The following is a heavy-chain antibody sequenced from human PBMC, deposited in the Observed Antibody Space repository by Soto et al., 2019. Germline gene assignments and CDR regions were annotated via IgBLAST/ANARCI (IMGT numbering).Heavy chain of an antibody. V-gene: IGHV4-59*01. CDR2: IYYSGST. CDR3: ARVGQLAYFDY. D-gene: IGHD6-13*01. Sequence: LSLTCTVSGGSISSYYWSWIRQPPGKGLEWIGYIYYSGSTNYNPSLKSRATISVDTSKNQFSLKLSSVTAADTAVYYCARVGQLAYFDYWGQGTLVTVSS. J-gene: IGHJ4*02. CDR1: GGSISSYY.